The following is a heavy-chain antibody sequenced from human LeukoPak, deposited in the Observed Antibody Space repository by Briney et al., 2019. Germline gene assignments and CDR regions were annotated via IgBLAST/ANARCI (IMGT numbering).Heavy chain of an antibody. V-gene: IGHV3-33*01. CDR3: ARTHGTLTGTGFDY. CDR2: IWYDGSNK. D-gene: IGHD1-20*01. CDR1: GFTFSSYG. Sequence: PGRSLRLSCAASGFTFSSYGMHWVRQAPGKGLEWVAVIWYDGSNKYYADSVKGRFTISRDNSKNTLYLQMNSLRAEDTAVYYCARTHGTLTGTGFDYWGQGTLVAVSS. J-gene: IGHJ4*02.